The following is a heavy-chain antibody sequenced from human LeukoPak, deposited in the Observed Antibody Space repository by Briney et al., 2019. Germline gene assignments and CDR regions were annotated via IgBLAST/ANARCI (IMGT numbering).Heavy chain of an antibody. CDR2: ISFDGSNK. CDR1: GLTFSSHA. J-gene: IGHJ4*02. CDR3: ARDRSGWSSTGFDY. D-gene: IGHD6-19*01. V-gene: IGHV3-30-3*01. Sequence: PGRSLRLSCAASGLTFSSHAIHWVRQAPGKGLEWVAVISFDGSNKYYADSVKGRLTISREKSKNTVFLQMNSLRAEDTAVYYCARDRSGWSSTGFDYWGQGTLVTVSP.